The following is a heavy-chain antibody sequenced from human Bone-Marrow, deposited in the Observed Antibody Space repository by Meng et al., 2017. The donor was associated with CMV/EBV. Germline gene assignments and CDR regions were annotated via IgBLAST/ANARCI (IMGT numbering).Heavy chain of an antibody. CDR1: GFTFSSYA. CDR3: AKEITSGSTAGVDH. Sequence: GGSLRLSCAASGFTFSSYAMSWVRQAPGKGLEWVSTISGSGGTTYYADSVKGRFTISRDNSKKTLYLQMNCLRAKDRAVYYCAKEITSGSTAGVDHWGQGTPVTVYS. V-gene: IGHV3-23*01. J-gene: IGHJ4*02. D-gene: IGHD3-16*01. CDR2: ISGSGGTT.